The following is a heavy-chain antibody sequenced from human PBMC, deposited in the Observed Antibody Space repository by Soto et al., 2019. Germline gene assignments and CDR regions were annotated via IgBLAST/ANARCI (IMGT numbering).Heavy chain of an antibody. D-gene: IGHD3-9*01. Sequence: QVQLVQSGAEVKKPGASVKVSCKASGYTFTSYGISWVRQAPGQGLEWMGWISAYNGNTNYAQKLQGSVTMTTDTSTSTAYMELRSLRSDDTAVYYCARVSRGYDILTGYYLLNDYWGQGTLVTVSS. J-gene: IGHJ4*02. CDR3: ARVSRGYDILTGYYLLNDY. CDR2: ISAYNGNT. V-gene: IGHV1-18*01. CDR1: GYTFTSYG.